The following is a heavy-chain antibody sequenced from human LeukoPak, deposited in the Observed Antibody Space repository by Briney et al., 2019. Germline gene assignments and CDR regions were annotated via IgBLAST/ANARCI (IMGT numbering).Heavy chain of an antibody. Sequence: GGSLRLSCAASGFTFSTYSMDWVRQAPGKGLEWVSSISTTTSYADSVKGRFTISRDNAKNSLYLQMNSLRVEDTAVYYCAKRFYYENSGQGFDYWGQGTLVTVSS. CDR2: ISTTTS. V-gene: IGHV3-21*04. CDR1: GFTFSTYS. CDR3: AKRFYYENSGQGFDY. D-gene: IGHD3-22*01. J-gene: IGHJ4*02.